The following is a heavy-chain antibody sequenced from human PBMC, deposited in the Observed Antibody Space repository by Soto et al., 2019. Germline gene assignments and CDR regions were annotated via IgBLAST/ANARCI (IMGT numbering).Heavy chain of an antibody. V-gene: IGHV3-49*04. J-gene: IGHJ6*02. CDR2: IRSKAYGGTT. CDR1: GFTFGDYA. D-gene: IGHD3-3*01. CDR3: TRDRLGPVLRFLEWLSPGMDV. Sequence: QPGGSLRLSCTASGFTFGDYAMSWVRQAPGKGLEWVGFIRSKAYGGTTEYAASVKGRFTISRDDSKSIAYLQMNSLKTEDTAVYYCTRDRLGPVLRFLEWLSPGMDVWGQGTTVTVSS.